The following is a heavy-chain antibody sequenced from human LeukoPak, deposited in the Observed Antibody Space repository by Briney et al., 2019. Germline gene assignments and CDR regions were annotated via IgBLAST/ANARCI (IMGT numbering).Heavy chain of an antibody. CDR2: IKQDGSDK. CDR1: GFTLSNYW. D-gene: IGHD1-26*01. CDR3: ARGGASSWYYYYMDV. Sequence: GGSLRLSCAASGFTLSNYWMSWVRQAPGEGLEWVANIKQDGSDKYYLDSVKGRFTISRDNGKNSLYLQMNSLRAEDTAVYYCARGGASSWYYYYMDVWGKGTTVTISS. V-gene: IGHV3-7*04. J-gene: IGHJ6*03.